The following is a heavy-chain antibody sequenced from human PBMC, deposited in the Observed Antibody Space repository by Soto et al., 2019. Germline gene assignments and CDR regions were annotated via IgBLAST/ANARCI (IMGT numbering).Heavy chain of an antibody. CDR3: AKAEDNYDVFTGYYLGKNYFVY. J-gene: IGHJ4*02. Sequence: GGSLRLSCAASGFTFSSYVMSWVRQAPGKGLEWVSAISGSGGNTFYADSVKGRFTVSRDNSKNTLYLQMDSLRAADTDIYYCAKAEDNYDVFTGYYLGKNYFVYWGQGTLVTGS. V-gene: IGHV3-23*01. CDR1: GFTFSSYV. CDR2: ISGSGGNT. D-gene: IGHD3-9*01.